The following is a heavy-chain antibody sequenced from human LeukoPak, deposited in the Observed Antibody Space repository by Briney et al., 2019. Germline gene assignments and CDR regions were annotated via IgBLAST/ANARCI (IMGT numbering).Heavy chain of an antibody. D-gene: IGHD5-24*01. V-gene: IGHV1-2*06. CDR3: ARESGRDGYNLY. CDR2: INPNTGAT. CDR1: GYTFSGFY. Sequence: ASVKVSCKASGYTFSGFYMHWVRQAPGQGLEWMGRINPNTGATRYAQKFQGRVTMTRDTSTSTVYMELSSLRSEDTAVYYCARESGRDGYNLYWGQGTLVTVSS. J-gene: IGHJ4*02.